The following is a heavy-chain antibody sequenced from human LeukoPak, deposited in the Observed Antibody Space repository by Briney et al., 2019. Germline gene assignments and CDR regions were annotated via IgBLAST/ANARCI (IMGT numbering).Heavy chain of an antibody. J-gene: IGHJ4*02. CDR1: GFTFSSYG. CDR2: ISYDGSNE. Sequence: PGGSLRLSCAASGFTFSSYGMHCVRQAPGKGLEWVAVISYDGSNEYYADSVKGRFTISRDNSKNTLYLQMNSLRAEDTAVYYCAKGQEDRRYYDTRTVFDYWGQGTLVTVSS. V-gene: IGHV3-30*18. CDR3: AKGQEDRRYYDTRTVFDY. D-gene: IGHD3-22*01.